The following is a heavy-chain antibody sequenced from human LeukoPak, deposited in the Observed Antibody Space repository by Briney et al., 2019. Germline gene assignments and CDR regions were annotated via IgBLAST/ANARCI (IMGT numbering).Heavy chain of an antibody. V-gene: IGHV4-61*01. Sequence: KPSETLSLTCTVSGGSVSRDNYSWSWIRQPPGKGLEWIGYISYSGSTNYNPSLKSRVTISVDTSKNQFSLKLSSVTAADTAVYYCAREWELLGNWFDPWGQGTLVTVSS. CDR1: GGSVSRDNYS. CDR2: ISYSGST. D-gene: IGHD1-26*01. J-gene: IGHJ5*02. CDR3: AREWELLGNWFDP.